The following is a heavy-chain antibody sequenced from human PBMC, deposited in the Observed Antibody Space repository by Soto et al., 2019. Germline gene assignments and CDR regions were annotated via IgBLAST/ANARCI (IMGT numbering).Heavy chain of an antibody. J-gene: IGHJ4*02. D-gene: IGHD1-1*01. Sequence: QVQLVESGGGVVQPGRSLRLSCAASGFIFSSYAMHWVRQAPGKGLEWVAVISYDGSNKYYADSVKGRFTISRDNSKNTLYLQMNSPRAEHTAVYYCAKQLQRSFDYWGQGALVTVSS. CDR2: ISYDGSNK. V-gene: IGHV3-30-3*01. CDR3: AKQLQRSFDY. CDR1: GFIFSSYA.